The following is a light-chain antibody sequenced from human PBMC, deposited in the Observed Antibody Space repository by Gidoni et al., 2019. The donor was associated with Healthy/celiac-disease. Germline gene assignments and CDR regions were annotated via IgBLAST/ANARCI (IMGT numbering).Light chain of an antibody. J-gene: IGLJ2*01. CDR1: ELGDKY. Sequence: SYELTQPPSVSVSPGQTASITCSGDELGDKYACWYQHKPGQSPVLVIYQDSKRPSGIPERFSGSTSGNTATLTIRGTQAMDEADYYCQAWDSRPGVFGGGTKLT. V-gene: IGLV3-1*01. CDR3: QAWDSRPGV. CDR2: QDS.